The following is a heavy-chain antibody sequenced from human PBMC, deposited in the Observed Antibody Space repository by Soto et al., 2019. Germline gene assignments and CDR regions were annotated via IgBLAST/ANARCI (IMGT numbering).Heavy chain of an antibody. CDR3: ARGWVQRLRFNGMDV. Sequence: ASETLSLTCAVYGGSFSGYYWSWIRQPPGKGLEWIGEINHSGSTNYNPSLKSRVTISVDTSKNQFSLKLSSVTAADTAVYYCARGWVQRLRFNGMDVWGQGTTVTVSS. CDR2: INHSGST. CDR1: GGSFSGYY. D-gene: IGHD3-3*01. J-gene: IGHJ6*02. V-gene: IGHV4-34*01.